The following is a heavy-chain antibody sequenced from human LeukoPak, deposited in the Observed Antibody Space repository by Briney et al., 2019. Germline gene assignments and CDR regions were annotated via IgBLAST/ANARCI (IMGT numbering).Heavy chain of an antibody. V-gene: IGHV3-73*01. J-gene: IGHJ4*02. D-gene: IGHD3-10*01. CDR1: GFTFSGSA. CDR3: TGNYYGSGSYADFDY. Sequence: GGSLRLSCAASGFTFSGSALHWVRQASGKGLEWVGRIRSTANGYATAYAASVKGRFTISRDDSKNTAYLQMDSLKTEDTAVYYCTGNYYGSGSYADFDYWGQGSLVAVSS. CDR2: IRSTANGYAT.